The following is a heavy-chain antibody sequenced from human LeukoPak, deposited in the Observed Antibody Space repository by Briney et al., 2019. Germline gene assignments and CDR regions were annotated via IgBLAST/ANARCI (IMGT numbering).Heavy chain of an antibody. J-gene: IGHJ4*02. CDR2: INPNSGGT. V-gene: IGHV1-2*02. D-gene: IGHD3-10*01. CDR3: ARDLVGYYGSGSYPSDY. Sequence: GASAKVSCKASGYTFTGYYMHWVRQAPGQGLEWMGWINPNSGGTNYAQKFQGRVTMTRDTSISTAYMELSRLISDDTAVYYCARDLVGYYGSGSYPSDYWGQGTLVTVSS. CDR1: GYTFTGYY.